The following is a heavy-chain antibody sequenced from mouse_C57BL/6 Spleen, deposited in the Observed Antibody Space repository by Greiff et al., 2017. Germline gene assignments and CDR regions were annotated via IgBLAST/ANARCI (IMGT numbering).Heavy chain of an antibody. D-gene: IGHD3-2*02. J-gene: IGHJ2*01. V-gene: IGHV1-64*01. CDR2: IPPNSGST. Sequence: VQLQQPGAELVKPGASVKLSCKASGYTFTSYWMHWVKQRPGQGLEWIGMIPPNSGSTNYNEKFKSKATLTVDKSSSAAYMQLSSLTSEDSAVYYCARADSSGYGFDYWGQGTTLTVSS. CDR3: ARADSSGYGFDY. CDR1: GYTFTSYW.